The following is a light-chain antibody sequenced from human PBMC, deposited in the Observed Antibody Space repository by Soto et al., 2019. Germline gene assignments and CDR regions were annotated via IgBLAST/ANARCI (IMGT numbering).Light chain of an antibody. V-gene: IGLV2-14*01. CDR3: SSYTSSSTLDV. CDR2: DVS. Sequence: QSVLTQPVSVSGSPGQSITISCTGTSSDVGGYNYVSWYQQHPGKAPKLMIYDVSNRPSGVSNRFSGSKSGNTASLTISGLQAEDEADYYCSSYTSSSTLDVFGTGTKVTVL. CDR1: SSDVGGYNY. J-gene: IGLJ1*01.